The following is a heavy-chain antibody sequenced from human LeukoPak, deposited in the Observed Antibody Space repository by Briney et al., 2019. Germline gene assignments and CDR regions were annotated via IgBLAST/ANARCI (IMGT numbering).Heavy chain of an antibody. V-gene: IGHV4-39*07. CDR3: ARDAHCTGVSCYSPYNWFDP. CDR2: IYFSGTT. D-gene: IGHD2-15*01. CDR1: GGSISSGGYY. Sequence: KPSETLSLTCTVSGGSISSGGYYWGWIRQPPGKGLEWIGSIYFSGTTYYNPSLQSRVTISVDTAKNQFSLKVTSVTAADTAAYYCARDAHCTGVSCYSPYNWFDPWGQGTLVTVSS. J-gene: IGHJ5*02.